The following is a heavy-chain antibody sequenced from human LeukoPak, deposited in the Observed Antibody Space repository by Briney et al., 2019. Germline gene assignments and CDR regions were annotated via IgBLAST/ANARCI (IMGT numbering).Heavy chain of an antibody. CDR2: INPSGGST. Sequence: ASVKVSCKASGYTFTTYYLHWVRQAPGQGLEWMGLINPSGGSTSYAQKFQGRVTMTRDTSTSTAYMELRSLRSDDTAVYYCARDHRGSTSCYSCSRWFDPWGQGALVTVSS. V-gene: IGHV1-46*01. CDR1: GYTFTTYY. J-gene: IGHJ5*02. CDR3: ARDHRGSTSCYSCSRWFDP. D-gene: IGHD2-2*01.